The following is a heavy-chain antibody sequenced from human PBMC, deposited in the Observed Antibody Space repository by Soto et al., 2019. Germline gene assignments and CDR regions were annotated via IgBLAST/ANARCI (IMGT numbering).Heavy chain of an antibody. V-gene: IGHV3-21*04. CDR1: GFFFSSDS. CDR3: ATGTAAPAH. Sequence: GGSLRLSCAASGFFFSSDSMGRVRQAPGKGLEWVASISSSGSFVNYADSVKGRFTSSRDNSKNTLYLQMTSLRAEDTAVYYCATGTAAPAHWGQGTLVTVSS. J-gene: IGHJ1*01. CDR2: ISSSGSFV. D-gene: IGHD6-13*01.